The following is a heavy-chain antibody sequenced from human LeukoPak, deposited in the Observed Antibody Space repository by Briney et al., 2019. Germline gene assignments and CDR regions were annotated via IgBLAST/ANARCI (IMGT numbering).Heavy chain of an antibody. CDR2: INHSGST. CDR3: ARRGYCSSTSCYNWYYYYMDV. D-gene: IGHD2-2*02. J-gene: IGHJ6*03. Sequence: SQTLSLTCTVSGGSISSGSYYWSWIRQPPGKGLEWIGEINHSGSTNYNPSLKSRVTISVDTSKNQFSLKLSSVTAADTAVYYCARRGYCSSTSCYNWYYYYMDVWGKGTTVTVSS. V-gene: IGHV4-39*07. CDR1: GGSISSGSYY.